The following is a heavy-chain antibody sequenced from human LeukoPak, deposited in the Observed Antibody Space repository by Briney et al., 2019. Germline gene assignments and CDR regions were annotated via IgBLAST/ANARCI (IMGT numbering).Heavy chain of an antibody. J-gene: IGHJ6*03. CDR3: ARGTSIAARPKAKYYYYYMDV. D-gene: IGHD6-6*01. Sequence: GGSLRLSCAASGFTFSSYTMNWVRQAPGKGLEWVSAISSSSSYIYYADSVKGRFTISRHNAKRSLYLQMNSLRAEDTAVYYCARGTSIAARPKAKYYYYYMDVWGKGTTVTVSS. CDR1: GFTFSSYT. CDR2: ISSSSSYI. V-gene: IGHV3-21*01.